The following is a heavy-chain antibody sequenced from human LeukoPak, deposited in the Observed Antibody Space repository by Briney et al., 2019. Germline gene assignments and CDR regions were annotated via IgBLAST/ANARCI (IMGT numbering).Heavy chain of an antibody. CDR3: TRDRGSSTLGDY. J-gene: IGHJ4*02. CDR2: IRSKAFGETA. Sequence: GGSLRLSCTVSGFTFGDYAINRVRQAPGKGLEWVGFIRSKAFGETAEYAASVKGRLTISRDDSKSIAYLQMNSLKTEDTAVYYCTRDRGSSTLGDYWGQGTLVTVSS. D-gene: IGHD7-27*01. V-gene: IGHV3-49*04. CDR1: GFTFGDYA.